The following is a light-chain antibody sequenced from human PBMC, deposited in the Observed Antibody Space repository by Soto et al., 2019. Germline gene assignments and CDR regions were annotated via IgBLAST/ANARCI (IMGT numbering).Light chain of an antibody. Sequence: QSALTQPASVSGSPGQSITISCTGPRRDVGAYNYVSWCQHHPGKAPKLIIYDVNNRPSGVSNRFSGSKSGNTASLTISGLQADDEAYYYCTSYTTSSTGVFGGGTQLTVL. J-gene: IGLJ3*02. V-gene: IGLV2-14*03. CDR1: RRDVGAYNY. CDR3: TSYTTSSTGV. CDR2: DVN.